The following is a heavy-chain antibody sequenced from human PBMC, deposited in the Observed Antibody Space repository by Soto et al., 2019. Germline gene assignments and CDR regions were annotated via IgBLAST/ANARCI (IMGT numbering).Heavy chain of an antibody. J-gene: IGHJ6*03. V-gene: IGHV3-23*01. D-gene: IGHD3-16*01. CDR3: AKALRFTFTTGYYMDV. CDR2: ISGSGST. CDR1: GFTVSSYA. Sequence: EVQLLESGGGLVQPGGSLRLSCAASGFTVSSYAMSWVRQAPGKGLAWVSVISGSGSTYSADSVKGRFTISRDSSKNTVYLQMNSLRAEDTAVYYCAKALRFTFTTGYYMDVWGRGTTVTVS.